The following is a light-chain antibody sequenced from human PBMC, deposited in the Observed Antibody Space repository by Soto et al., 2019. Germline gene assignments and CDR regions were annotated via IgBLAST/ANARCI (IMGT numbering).Light chain of an antibody. V-gene: IGKV1-17*01. CDR1: QTINNN. Sequence: IQMTKSPYYLSACVGARVTITCRANQTINNNLNWYQQKPGKAPKLLIYGASSLQSGVPSRFSGSGSGTEFTLTISSLQPDDFATYFCQQYNSYPITFGQGTRLEIK. CDR2: GAS. J-gene: IGKJ5*01. CDR3: QQYNSYPIT.